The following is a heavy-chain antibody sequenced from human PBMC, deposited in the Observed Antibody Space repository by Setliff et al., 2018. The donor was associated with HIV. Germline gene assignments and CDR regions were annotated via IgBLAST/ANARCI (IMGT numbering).Heavy chain of an antibody. Sequence: GGSLRLSCAASGFTFSSYSMNWVRQAPGKGLEWVSAISSGGEIMFYADSVKGRFTISRDNSKNTLYLQMISLRADDTAVYYCARDCRVGWVFTYGMDVWGQGTTVTVSS. CDR2: ISSGGEIM. V-gene: IGHV3-23*01. CDR3: ARDCRVGWVFTYGMDV. D-gene: IGHD6-13*01. J-gene: IGHJ6*02. CDR1: GFTFSSYS.